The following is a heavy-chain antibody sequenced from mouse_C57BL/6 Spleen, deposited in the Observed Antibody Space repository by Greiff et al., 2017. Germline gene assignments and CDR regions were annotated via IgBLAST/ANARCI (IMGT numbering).Heavy chain of an antibody. D-gene: IGHD1-1*01. CDR3: ARRDTTVLDY. CDR2: IDPSDSYT. J-gene: IGHJ4*01. Sequence: VQLQQPGAELVKPGASVKLSCKASGYTFTSYWMQWVKQRPGQGLEWIGEIDPSDSYTNYNQKFKGKATLTVDTSSSTAYMQLISLTSEDSAVSYCARRDTTVLDYWGQGTSVTFSS. V-gene: IGHV1-50*01. CDR1: GYTFTSYW.